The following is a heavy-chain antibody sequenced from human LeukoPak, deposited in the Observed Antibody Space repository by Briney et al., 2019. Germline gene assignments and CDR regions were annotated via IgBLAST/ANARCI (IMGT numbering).Heavy chain of an antibody. D-gene: IGHD2-2*01. CDR1: AGTFSSYT. Sequence: SVKVSCKASAGTFSSYTIGWVRHAPGQGLEWMGRIVPILSIANYAQKFQGRVTITADKYTNTAYMELSSLRSEDTAVYYRARDGDCRSTSCYYYGMDVWGQGTTVTVSS. J-gene: IGHJ6*02. CDR3: ARDGDCRSTSCYYYGMDV. CDR2: IVPILSIA. V-gene: IGHV1-69*04.